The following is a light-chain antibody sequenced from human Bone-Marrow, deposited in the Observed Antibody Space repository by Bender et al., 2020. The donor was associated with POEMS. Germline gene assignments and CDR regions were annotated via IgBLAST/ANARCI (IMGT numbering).Light chain of an antibody. CDR2: EVS. V-gene: IGLV2-14*01. Sequence: QSALTQPASVSGSPGQSITISCTGTNSDIGGYNYVSWYQQYPGKAPKLIIYEVSTRPSGVSNRFSGSKSGNAASLTISGLQAEDEAIYSCSSFTTRSTVVFGGGTRLTVL. CDR1: NSDIGGYNY. CDR3: SSFTTRSTVV. J-gene: IGLJ2*01.